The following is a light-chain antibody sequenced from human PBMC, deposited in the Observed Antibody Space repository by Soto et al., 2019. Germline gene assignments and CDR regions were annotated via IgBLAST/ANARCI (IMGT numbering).Light chain of an antibody. CDR1: QSVSSN. CDR3: QQDNNWPLT. CDR2: GAS. J-gene: IGKJ5*01. Sequence: EIVLTQSPGSLSLSPRERATLSCRASQSVSSNHLAWYQQKPGQAPRLLIYGASNRATGVPARFSGSGSGTEFTLTISSLQSEDFAVYYCQQDNNWPLTFGQGTRLEIK. V-gene: IGKV3-15*01.